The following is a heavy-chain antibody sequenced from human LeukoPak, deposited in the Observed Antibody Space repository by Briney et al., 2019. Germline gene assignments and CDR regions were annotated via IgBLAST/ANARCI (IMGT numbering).Heavy chain of an antibody. D-gene: IGHD3-16*01. CDR2: IKDDGSDK. CDR1: GFTFSSAW. CDR3: ADLGSRD. Sequence: GGSLRLSCAASGFTFSSAWMTWVRQAPGKGLERVATIKDDGSDKYYTISRDNAKKSLWLQMNSLRVEDTAMYYCADLGSRDWGQGTLVAVSS. V-gene: IGHV3-7*01. J-gene: IGHJ4*02.